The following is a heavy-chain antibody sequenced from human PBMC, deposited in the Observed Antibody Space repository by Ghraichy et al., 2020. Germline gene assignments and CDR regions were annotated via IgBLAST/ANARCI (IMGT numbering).Heavy chain of an antibody. D-gene: IGHD5-18*01. CDR3: AKEIQLFAYYGMDV. V-gene: IGHV3-30*18. Sequence: GSLRLSCAASGFIFSSFGIHWVRQAPGKGLEWVAVISYDGSNKDYADSVKGRFTISRDNSKNTLDLQMNSLRPEDTAVYYCAKEIQLFAYYGMDVWGQGTTVTVSS. J-gene: IGHJ6*02. CDR1: GFIFSSFG. CDR2: ISYDGSNK.